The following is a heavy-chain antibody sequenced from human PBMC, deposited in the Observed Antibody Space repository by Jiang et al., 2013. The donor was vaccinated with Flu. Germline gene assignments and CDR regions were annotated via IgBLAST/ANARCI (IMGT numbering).Heavy chain of an antibody. CDR2: TSYDGSTR. J-gene: IGHJ4*02. Sequence: LLESGGGVVQPGRSLRLSCAASGFTFSSYAMHWVRQSPGKGLEWVAITSYDGSTRYYADSVKGRFTISRDNSRNTLYLQLNSLRADDTAVYYCAREPSERTFLMAASPLDFWGQGTLVTVSS. D-gene: IGHD3-16*01. CDR3: AREPSERTFLMAASPLDF. CDR1: GFTFSSYA. V-gene: IGHV3-30-3*01.